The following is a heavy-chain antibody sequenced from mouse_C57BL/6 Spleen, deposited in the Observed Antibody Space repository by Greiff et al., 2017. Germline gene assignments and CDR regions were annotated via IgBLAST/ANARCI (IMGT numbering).Heavy chain of an antibody. D-gene: IGHD2-4*01. Sequence: EVKLVESGGDLVKPGGSLKLSCAASGFTFSSYGMSWVRQTPDKRLEWVATISSGGSYTYYPDSVKGRFTISRDNAKNTLYLQMSSLKSEDTAMYYCARWGDYDGYWGQGTTLTVSS. J-gene: IGHJ2*01. CDR1: GFTFSSYG. CDR3: ARWGDYDGY. V-gene: IGHV5-6*01. CDR2: ISSGGSYT.